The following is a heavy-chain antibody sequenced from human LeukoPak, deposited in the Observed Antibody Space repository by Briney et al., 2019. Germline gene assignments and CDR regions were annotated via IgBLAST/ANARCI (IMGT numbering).Heavy chain of an antibody. CDR1: GFTFSSYA. Sequence: GGSLRLSCAASGFTFSSYAMHWVRQAPGKGLEWVAVISYDGSNKYYADSVKGRFTISRDNSKNTLYLQMNSLRAEDTAVYYCARDQGLYSSSWYSVDYWGQGTLVTFSS. CDR2: ISYDGSNK. V-gene: IGHV3-30-3*01. J-gene: IGHJ4*02. D-gene: IGHD6-13*01. CDR3: ARDQGLYSSSWYSVDY.